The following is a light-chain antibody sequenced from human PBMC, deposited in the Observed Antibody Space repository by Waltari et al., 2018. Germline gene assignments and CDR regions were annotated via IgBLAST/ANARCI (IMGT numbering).Light chain of an antibody. CDR2: DAS. CDR3: QQRYSLPLT. J-gene: IGKJ4*01. CDR1: QSIGSY. V-gene: IGKV3-11*01. Sequence: EIVLTQSPATLSLSPGERATLSCRASQSIGSYLAWNQQKPGQAPRRLVSDASTRASDIPARFSASGSGTDFTLSISSLEPEDFAVYFCQQRYSLPLTFGGGTKVDLK.